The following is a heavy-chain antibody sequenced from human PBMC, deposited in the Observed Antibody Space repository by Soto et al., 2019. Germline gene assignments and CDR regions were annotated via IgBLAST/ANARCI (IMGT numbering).Heavy chain of an antibody. CDR2: IKSKTDGGTT. V-gene: IGHV3-15*01. Sequence: GGSLRLSCAASGFTFSNAWMSWVRQAPGKGLEWVGRIKSKTDGGTTDYAAPVKGRFTISRDDSKNTLYLQMNSLKTEDTAVYYCTTALSGYDILTGYYTSLAFDYWGQGTLVTVSS. J-gene: IGHJ4*02. CDR1: GFTFSNAW. D-gene: IGHD3-9*01. CDR3: TTALSGYDILTGYYTSLAFDY.